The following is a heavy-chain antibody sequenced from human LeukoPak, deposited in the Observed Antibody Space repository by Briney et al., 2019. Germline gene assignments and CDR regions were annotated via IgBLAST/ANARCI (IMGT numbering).Heavy chain of an antibody. CDR2: INPNSGGT. Sequence: ASVKVSCKASGYTFTGYYMHWVRQAPGQGPEWMGWINPNSGGTNYAQKFQGRVTMTRDTSISTAYMELSRLRSDDTAVYYCARDYNFDYYGSGHAGYYYGMDVWGQGTTVTVSS. CDR3: ARDYNFDYYGSGHAGYYYGMDV. V-gene: IGHV1-2*02. J-gene: IGHJ6*02. D-gene: IGHD3-10*01. CDR1: GYTFTGYY.